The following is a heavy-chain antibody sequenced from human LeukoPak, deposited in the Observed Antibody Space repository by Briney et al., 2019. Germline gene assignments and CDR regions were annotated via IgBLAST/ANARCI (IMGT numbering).Heavy chain of an antibody. D-gene: IGHD3-22*01. Sequence: GGSLRLSCAASGFTFSSYGMHWVRQAAGKGLEWEAFIRYDGSNKYYADSVKGRFTISRDNSKNTLYLQMNSLRAEDTAVYYCARDLSGYFDYWGQGTLVTVSS. J-gene: IGHJ4*02. CDR2: IRYDGSNK. CDR3: ARDLSGYFDY. CDR1: GFTFSSYG. V-gene: IGHV3-30*02.